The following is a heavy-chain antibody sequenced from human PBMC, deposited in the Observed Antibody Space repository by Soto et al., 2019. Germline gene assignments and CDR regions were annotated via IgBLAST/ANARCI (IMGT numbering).Heavy chain of an antibody. V-gene: IGHV4-59*01. J-gene: IGHJ4*02. CDR2: IYYSGST. D-gene: IGHD2-2*01. Sequence: SETLSLTCTVSGGSISSYYWSWIRQPPGKGLEWIGYIYYSGSTNYNPSLKSRVTISVDTSKNQFSLKLGSVTAADTAVFYCARGHCSRTSCFDYWGQGAVVTVSS. CDR3: ARGHCSRTSCFDY. CDR1: GGSISSYY.